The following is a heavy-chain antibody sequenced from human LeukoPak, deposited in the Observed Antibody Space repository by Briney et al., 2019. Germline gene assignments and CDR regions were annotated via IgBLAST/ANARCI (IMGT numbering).Heavy chain of an antibody. CDR1: GFAFSDYY. CDR2: ISSRDSTV. D-gene: IGHD3-10*01. J-gene: IGHJ5*02. Sequence: PGGSLRLSCAASGFAFSDYYMSWIRQVPGKGLEWVSYISSRDSTVYYADSVKGRFTISRDNAKNSLYLQMNSLRAEDTAVYYCARAIRYGSESYYTPTNWFDPWGQGTLVTVSS. CDR3: ARAIRYGSESYYTPTNWFDP. V-gene: IGHV3-11*01.